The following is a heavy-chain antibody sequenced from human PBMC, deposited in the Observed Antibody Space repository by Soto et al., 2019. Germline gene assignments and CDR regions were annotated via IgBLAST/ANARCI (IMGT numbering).Heavy chain of an antibody. CDR2: ISSSSSYI. J-gene: IGHJ6*02. CDR3: ARDQGDGMDV. V-gene: IGHV3-21*01. Sequence: EVQLVESGGGLVKPGGSLRLSCAASGFTFSSYSMNWVHQAPGKGLEWVSSISSSSSYIYYADSVKGRFTISRDNAKNSLYLQMNSLRAEDTAVYYCARDQGDGMDVWGQGTTVTVSS. D-gene: IGHD3-16*01. CDR1: GFTFSSYS.